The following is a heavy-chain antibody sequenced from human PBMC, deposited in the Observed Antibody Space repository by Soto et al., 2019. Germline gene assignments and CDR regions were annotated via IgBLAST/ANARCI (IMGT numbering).Heavy chain of an antibody. V-gene: IGHV4-34*01. Sequence: QVQLQQWGAGLLKPSETLSLTCAVYGGSFSGYYWSWIRQPPGKGLEWIGEINHSGSTNYNPSLKSRSTXXVXTXXHQFSLKLSSVTAADTAVYYCARGILTGPAAYFDFWGQGTLVTVSS. J-gene: IGHJ4*02. D-gene: IGHD2-2*01. CDR3: ARGILTGPAAYFDF. CDR2: INHSGST. CDR1: GGSFSGYY.